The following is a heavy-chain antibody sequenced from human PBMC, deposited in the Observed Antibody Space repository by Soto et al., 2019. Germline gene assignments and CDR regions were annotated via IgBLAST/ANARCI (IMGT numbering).Heavy chain of an antibody. J-gene: IGHJ4*02. Sequence: PGGSLRLSCAACGFTVSNYAMGWVRRAPGKGLEWVSAISGSGSGTFYSDSVKGRFTISRDNPKNTLFLEMNSLRPEDAAFYYCAKDRIQDCTSTSCYRGGDSWGQGTLVTVSS. CDR3: AKDRIQDCTSTSCYRGGDS. V-gene: IGHV3-23*01. D-gene: IGHD2-2*01. CDR2: ISGSGSGT. CDR1: GFTVSNYA.